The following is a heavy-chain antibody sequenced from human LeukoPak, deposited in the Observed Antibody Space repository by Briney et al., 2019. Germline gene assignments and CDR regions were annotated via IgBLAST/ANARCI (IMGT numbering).Heavy chain of an antibody. CDR1: GFTVSSNY. D-gene: IGHD1-1*01. CDR2: IYTGGTI. Sequence: GGSLRLSCAASGFTVSSNYMSWVRQAPGKGLEWVSIIYTGGTIYYADSVKGRFTISRDISKNMLYLQMNSLRAEDTAVYYCARVLAGSAFDIWGQGTMVTVSP. V-gene: IGHV3-53*01. J-gene: IGHJ3*02. CDR3: ARVLAGSAFDI.